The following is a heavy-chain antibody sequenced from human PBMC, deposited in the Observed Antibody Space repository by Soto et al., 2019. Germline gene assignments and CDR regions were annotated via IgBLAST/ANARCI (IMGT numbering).Heavy chain of an antibody. CDR3: ARALQLWGTKGGMDV. CDR2: INHSGST. Sequence: TSETLSLTCAVYGGSFSGYYWSWIRQPPGKGLEWIGEINHSGSTNYNPSLKSRVTISVDTSKNQFPLKLSSVTAADTAVYYCARALQLWGTKGGMDVWGQGTTVTVSS. CDR1: GGSFSGYY. J-gene: IGHJ6*02. V-gene: IGHV4-34*01. D-gene: IGHD3-16*01.